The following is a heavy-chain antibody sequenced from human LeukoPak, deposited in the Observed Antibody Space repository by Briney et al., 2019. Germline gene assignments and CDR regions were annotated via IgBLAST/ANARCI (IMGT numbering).Heavy chain of an antibody. Sequence: GASVKVSCKASGGTFRNYGFSWVRQAPGQGFEWMGAMVPIFGTANYAQKFQGRVTITADESTSTAYMELSSLKSEDTAVYYCARDYYDILTGYYTSYYYYYYMDVWGKGTTVTISS. V-gene: IGHV1-69*13. D-gene: IGHD3-9*01. CDR2: MVPIFGTA. CDR3: ARDYYDILTGYYTSYYYYYYMDV. CDR1: GGTFRNYG. J-gene: IGHJ6*03.